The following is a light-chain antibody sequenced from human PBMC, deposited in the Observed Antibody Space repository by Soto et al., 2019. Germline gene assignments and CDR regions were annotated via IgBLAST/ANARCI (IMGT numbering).Light chain of an antibody. J-gene: IGLJ2*01. CDR1: NIGSKS. Sequence: SYELTQPPSVSVAPGKTARISCGGNNIGSKSVHWYQRKPGQAPVLVIYSDPDLPSVIAERFSGSNSGNTATLTISRVEAGDEDEYYCQVWDSSSAHVVFGGGTELTVL. V-gene: IGLV3-21*04. CDR2: SDP. CDR3: QVWDSSSAHVV.